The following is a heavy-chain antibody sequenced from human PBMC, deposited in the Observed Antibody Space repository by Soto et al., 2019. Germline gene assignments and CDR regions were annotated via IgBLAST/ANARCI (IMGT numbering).Heavy chain of an antibody. CDR1: GGTFNTYA. V-gene: IGHV1-69*19. CDR3: AREVQVHTPAFVY. D-gene: IGHD3-10*01. Sequence: QVHLVQSGAEMKKPGSSVKVSCQSSGGTFNTYAMNWVRQVPGQGPEWMGDISPMFGAANYAPKFQGRVTITADESTGTSYMQLSSLTSEDTALYFCAREVQVHTPAFVYWGQGTLVTVSS. CDR2: ISPMFGAA. J-gene: IGHJ4*02.